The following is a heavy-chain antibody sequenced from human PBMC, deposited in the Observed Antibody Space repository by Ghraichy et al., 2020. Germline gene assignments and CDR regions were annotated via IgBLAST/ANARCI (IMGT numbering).Heavy chain of an antibody. CDR3: AKSTPYCSSTSCYLVDY. V-gene: IGHV3-30*18. CDR2: ISYDGSNK. Sequence: GGSLRLSCAASGFTFSSYGMHWVRQAPGKGLEWVAVISYDGSNKYYADSVKGRFTISRDNSKNTLYLQMNSLRAEDTAVYYCAKSTPYCSSTSCYLVDYWGQGTLVTVSS. J-gene: IGHJ4*02. CDR1: GFTFSSYG. D-gene: IGHD2-2*01.